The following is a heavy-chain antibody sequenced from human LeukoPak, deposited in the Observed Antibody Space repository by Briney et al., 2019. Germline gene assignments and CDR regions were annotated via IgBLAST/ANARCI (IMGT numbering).Heavy chain of an antibody. CDR2: IYYSGST. Sequence: PSETLSLTCTVSGGSISSYYWSWIRQPPGKGLEWIGYIYYSGSTNYNPSLKSRVTISVDTSKNQFSLKLSSVTAADTAVYYCAREAGATTPGAFDIWGQGTMVTVSS. J-gene: IGHJ3*02. CDR3: AREAGATTPGAFDI. V-gene: IGHV4-59*01. CDR1: GGSISSYY. D-gene: IGHD1-26*01.